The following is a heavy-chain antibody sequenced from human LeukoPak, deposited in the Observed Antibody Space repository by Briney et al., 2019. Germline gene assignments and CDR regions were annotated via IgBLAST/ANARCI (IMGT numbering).Heavy chain of an antibody. J-gene: IGHJ5*02. CDR3: ARGNYGDYVLYNWFDP. V-gene: IGHV4-61*02. Sequence: SQTLSLTCTVSGGSISSGSYYWSWIRQPAGKGLEWIGRIYTSGSTNYNPSLKSRVTISVDTSKNQFSLKLSSVTAADTAVYCCARGNYGDYVLYNWFDPWGQGTLVTVSS. D-gene: IGHD4-17*01. CDR1: GGSISSGSYY. CDR2: IYTSGST.